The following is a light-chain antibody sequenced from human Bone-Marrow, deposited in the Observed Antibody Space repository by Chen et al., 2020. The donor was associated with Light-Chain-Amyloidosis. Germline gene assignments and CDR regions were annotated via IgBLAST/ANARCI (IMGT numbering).Light chain of an antibody. V-gene: IGLV3-25*03. CDR3: QSADSSGTYEVI. Sequence: SYELPQPPSVSVSPGQTARITCSGDDLPTKYAYWYQQKPGQAPVLVIHRDTERPSGISERFSGSSSGTTATLTISGVQAEDEADYHGQSADSSGTYEVIFGGVTKLTVL. CDR1: DLPTKY. CDR2: RDT. J-gene: IGLJ2*01.